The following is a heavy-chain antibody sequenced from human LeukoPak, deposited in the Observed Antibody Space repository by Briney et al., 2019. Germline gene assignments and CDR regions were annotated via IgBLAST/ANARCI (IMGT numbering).Heavy chain of an antibody. CDR3: ARVGAEGAAAGYFDY. Sequence: ASVTVSCKASGGTFSSYAISWVRQAPGQGLEWMGGIIPIFGTANYAQKFQGRVTITADESTSTAYMELSSLRSEDTAVYYCARVGAEGAAAGYFDYWGQGTLVTVSS. J-gene: IGHJ4*02. CDR1: GGTFSSYA. D-gene: IGHD6-13*01. V-gene: IGHV1-69*13. CDR2: IIPIFGTA.